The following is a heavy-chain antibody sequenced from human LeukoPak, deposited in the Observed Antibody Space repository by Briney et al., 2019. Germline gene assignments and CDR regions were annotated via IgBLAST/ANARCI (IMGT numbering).Heavy chain of an antibody. J-gene: IGHJ6*03. V-gene: IGHV1-69*13. D-gene: IGHD3-10*01. CDR3: ARHGSGSYSYYYYMDV. CDR1: GGTFSSYA. Sequence: ASVKVSCKASGGTFSSYAISWVRQAPGQGLEWMGGIIPIFGTANYAQKFQGRVTITADESTSTAYMELSSLRSEDTAVYYCARHGSGSYSYYYYMDVWGKGTTVTISS. CDR2: IIPIFGTA.